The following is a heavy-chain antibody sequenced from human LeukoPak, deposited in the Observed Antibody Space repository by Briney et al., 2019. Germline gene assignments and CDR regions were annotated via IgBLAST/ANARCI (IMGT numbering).Heavy chain of an antibody. CDR1: GGSISSYY. D-gene: IGHD3-10*01. CDR3: ARAGGLGSRSYYGSGSYLNY. Sequence: PSETPSLTCTVSGGSISSYYWSWIRQPPGKGLEWIGEINHSGSTNYNPSLKSRVTISVDTSKNQFSLKLSSVTAADTAVYYCARAGGLGSRSYYGSGSYLNYWGQGTLVTVSS. CDR2: INHSGST. V-gene: IGHV4-34*01. J-gene: IGHJ4*02.